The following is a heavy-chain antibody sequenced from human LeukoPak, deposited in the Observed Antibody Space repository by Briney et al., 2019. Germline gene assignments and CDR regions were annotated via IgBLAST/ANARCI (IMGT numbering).Heavy chain of an antibody. CDR3: ARVIYGRDAFDI. Sequence: PSETLSLTCTVSGGSISSSSYYWGWIRQPPGKGLEWIGSIYYSGSTYYNLSLKSRVTISVDTSKNQFSLKLSSVTAADTAVYYCARVIYGRDAFDIWGQGTMVTVSS. D-gene: IGHD2/OR15-2a*01. CDR1: GGSISSSSYY. J-gene: IGHJ3*02. CDR2: IYYSGST. V-gene: IGHV4-39*01.